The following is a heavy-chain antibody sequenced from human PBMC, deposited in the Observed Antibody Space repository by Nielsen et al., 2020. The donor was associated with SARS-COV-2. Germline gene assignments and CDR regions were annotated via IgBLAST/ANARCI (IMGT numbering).Heavy chain of an antibody. Sequence: GGSLRLSCAASGFTFSSYWMSWVRQAPGKGLEWVANIKQDGSEKYYVDSVKGRFTISRDNAKSSLYLQMNSLRAEDTAVYYCARDEGVVVAATPFDYWGQGTLVTVSS. J-gene: IGHJ4*02. V-gene: IGHV3-7*05. CDR2: IKQDGSEK. CDR3: ARDEGVVVAATPFDY. CDR1: GFTFSSYW. D-gene: IGHD2-15*01.